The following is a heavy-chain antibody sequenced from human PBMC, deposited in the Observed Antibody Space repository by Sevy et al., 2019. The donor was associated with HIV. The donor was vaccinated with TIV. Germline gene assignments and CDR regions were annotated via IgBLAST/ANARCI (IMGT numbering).Heavy chain of an antibody. J-gene: IGHJ6*03. V-gene: IGHV1-69*06. CDR1: GGTFSSYA. Sequence: ASLKVSGKASGGTFSSYAISWVRQAPGQGLEWMGGIIPIFGTANYAQKFQGRVTITADKSTSTAYMERSSLRSEDTAVYYCARNMVRGVDYYYYYMDVWGKGTTVTVSS. CDR3: ARNMVRGVDYYYYYMDV. D-gene: IGHD3-10*01. CDR2: IIPIFGTA.